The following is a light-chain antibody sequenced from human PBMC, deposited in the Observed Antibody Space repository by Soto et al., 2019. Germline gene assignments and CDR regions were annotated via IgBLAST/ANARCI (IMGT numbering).Light chain of an antibody. CDR2: GAS. V-gene: IGKV3-15*01. CDR1: QSVSSN. J-gene: IGKJ5*01. CDR3: QQYNNWPPVT. Sequence: EIVMTQSPATLSVSPGERATLCCRASQSVSSNLAWYQQKPGQAPKLLIYGASTRATGVPARFSGSGSGTEFTLTISSLQSEDFAVYYCQQYNNWPPVTFGQGTRLEIK.